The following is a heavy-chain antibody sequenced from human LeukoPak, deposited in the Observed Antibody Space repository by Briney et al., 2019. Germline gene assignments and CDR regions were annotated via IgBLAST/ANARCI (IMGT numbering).Heavy chain of an antibody. CDR1: GFTFSSYA. V-gene: IGHV3-30-3*01. Sequence: GRSLRLSCAASGFTFSSYAMHWVRQAPGKGLGWVAVISYDGSNKYYADSVKGRFTISRDNSKNTLYLQMNSLRAEDTAVYYCARVLPGYCSGGSCYGYYYYYGMDVWGQGTTVTVSS. CDR2: ISYDGSNK. CDR3: ARVLPGYCSGGSCYGYYYYYGMDV. D-gene: IGHD2-15*01. J-gene: IGHJ6*02.